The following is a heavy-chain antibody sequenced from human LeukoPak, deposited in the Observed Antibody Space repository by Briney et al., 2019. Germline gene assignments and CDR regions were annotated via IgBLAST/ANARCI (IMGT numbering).Heavy chain of an antibody. CDR2: INPSGGST. CDR3: ASVSDYYDSSGTRDY. V-gene: IGHV1-46*01. J-gene: IGHJ4*02. Sequence: GASVKVSCKASGYTFTGYYMHWVRQAPGQGLEWMGIINPSGGSTSYAQKFQGRVTMTRDTSTSTVYMELSSLRSEDTAVYYCASVSDYYDSSGTRDYWGQGTLVTVSS. D-gene: IGHD3-22*01. CDR1: GYTFTGYY.